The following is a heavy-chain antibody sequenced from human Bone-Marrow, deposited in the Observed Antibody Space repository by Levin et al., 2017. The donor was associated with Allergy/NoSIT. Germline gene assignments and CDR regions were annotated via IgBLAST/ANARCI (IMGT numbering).Heavy chain of an antibody. J-gene: IGHJ6*02. D-gene: IGHD3-16*01. CDR1: GGSLTSGPYY. Sequence: SETLSLTCSVSGGSLTSGPYYWTWIRQSPGKGLEWVGYVYDSETTNYNPALKSRLTISLDTSKNQFSLRLSSVTAADTAVYFCARDQFGGSPDYSYGLDVWGQGTPVTVSS. CDR2: VYDSETT. CDR3: ARDQFGGSPDYSYGLDV. V-gene: IGHV4-61*01.